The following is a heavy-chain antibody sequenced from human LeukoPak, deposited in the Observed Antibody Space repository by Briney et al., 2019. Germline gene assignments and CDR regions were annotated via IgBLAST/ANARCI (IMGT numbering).Heavy chain of an antibody. CDR3: ARAVRGYSYAYLPY. CDR2: ISAYDGNT. D-gene: IGHD5-18*01. Sequence: GASVKVSCKASGYTFSSYGISWVRQAPGQGPEWMGWISAYDGNTNYAQKLQGRVTMTTDTSTSTAYMELRSLRSDDTAVYYCARAVRGYSYAYLPYWGQGTLVTVSS. CDR1: GYTFSSYG. V-gene: IGHV1-18*01. J-gene: IGHJ4*02.